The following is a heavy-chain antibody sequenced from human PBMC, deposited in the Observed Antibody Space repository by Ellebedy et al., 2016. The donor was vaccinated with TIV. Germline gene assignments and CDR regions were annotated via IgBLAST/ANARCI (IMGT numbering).Heavy chain of an antibody. D-gene: IGHD3-22*01. CDR1: GGSISSGAYS. J-gene: IGHJ4*02. CDR2: IYHSGST. V-gene: IGHV4-30-2*01. CDR3: ASGGRGYDSSGYPYYFDY. Sequence: SETLSLTXAVSGGSISSGAYSWSWIRQPPGKGLEWIGYIYHSGSTYYNPSLKSRVSISVDRSKNQFSLKLSSVTAADTAVYYCASGGRGYDSSGYPYYFDYWGQGTLVTVSS.